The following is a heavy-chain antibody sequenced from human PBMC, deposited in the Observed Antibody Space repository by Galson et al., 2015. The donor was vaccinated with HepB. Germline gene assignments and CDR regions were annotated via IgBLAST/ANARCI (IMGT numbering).Heavy chain of an antibody. V-gene: IGHV3-30*03. Sequence: SLRLSCAASGFSFSYHAIHWVRQAPGKGLEWLAATSYDGNYKYYVDSVKGRFTISRDNSKDTLYLQMDRLRPGDTAVYYCARQSEPGYSAHPLDYWGLGTLVTGSS. CDR1: GFSFSYHA. J-gene: IGHJ4*02. CDR3: ARQSEPGYSAHPLDY. CDR2: TSYDGNYK. D-gene: IGHD4-11*01.